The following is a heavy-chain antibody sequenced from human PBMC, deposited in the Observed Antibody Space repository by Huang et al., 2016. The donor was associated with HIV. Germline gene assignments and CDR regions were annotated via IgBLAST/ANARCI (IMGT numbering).Heavy chain of an antibody. CDR2: IIPIFGTA. CDR3: AKGDYLGY. J-gene: IGHJ4*02. V-gene: IGHV1-69*01. Sequence: QVQLVQSGAEVKKPGYSVKVSCKASGGTFSSYAIRWVRQAPGQGLEGRGGIIPIFGTANDARKFQGRVTMTADESTSTACVELSSLRSDDTAVNYCAKGDYLGYWGQGTLVTVSS. D-gene: IGHD3-16*01. CDR1: GGTFSSYA.